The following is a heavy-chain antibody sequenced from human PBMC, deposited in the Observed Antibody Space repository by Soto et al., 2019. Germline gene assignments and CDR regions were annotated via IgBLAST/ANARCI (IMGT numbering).Heavy chain of an antibody. CDR3: AKIYYYDLSGCGFFDY. Sequence: GGSLRLSCAASGFTFSSYGMSWVRQAPGKGLEWVSTISGSGRSTFYADSVKGRFTISRDNSKNTVYLQMNSLRAEDTALYYCAKIYYYDLSGCGFFDYWGQGTLVTVSS. CDR2: ISGSGRST. CDR1: GFTFSSYG. D-gene: IGHD3-22*01. V-gene: IGHV3-23*01. J-gene: IGHJ4*02.